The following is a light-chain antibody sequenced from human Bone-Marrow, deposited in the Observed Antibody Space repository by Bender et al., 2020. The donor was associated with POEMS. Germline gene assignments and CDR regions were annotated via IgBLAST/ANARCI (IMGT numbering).Light chain of an antibody. Sequence: QSVLTQPPSVSGVPGQRVTISCSGSSPNIINAAITWYQKLPGKAPKLLIYYDDLLPSGVSDRISGSKSGTSASLTLSGLRSEDEGLYYCAAWDDNLNSLVFGGGTKLT. CDR3: AAWDDNLNSLV. V-gene: IGLV1-36*01. CDR2: YDD. J-gene: IGLJ3*02. CDR1: SPNIINAA.